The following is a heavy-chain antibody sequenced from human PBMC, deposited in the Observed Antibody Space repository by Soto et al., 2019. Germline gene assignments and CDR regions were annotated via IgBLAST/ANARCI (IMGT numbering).Heavy chain of an antibody. J-gene: IGHJ6*02. D-gene: IGHD2-15*01. CDR3: ARAGAAPYYYYGMDV. CDR1: GYTFSTSG. V-gene: IGHV1-18*01. Sequence: QVQLVQSGAEVRKPGASVKVSCKASGYTFSTSGMSWLRQAPGQGLEWMGWISTYNGDTNDAPKFQDRVTMTSDTSTSTVYMGLRSLRCDDTAVYYCARAGAAPYYYYGMDVWGQGTRVTVSS. CDR2: ISTYNGDT.